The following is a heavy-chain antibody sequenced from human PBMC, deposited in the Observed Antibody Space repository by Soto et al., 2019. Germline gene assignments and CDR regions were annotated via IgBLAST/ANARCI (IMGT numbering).Heavy chain of an antibody. Sequence: QVQLQESGPGLVKPSETLSLTCTVSGDFNTNYYWSWIRQSPGKGLEWMGFIYSSGSTRYNPSLKSRSTMSLDTSKHQFPLKLSSVAAADTAVYYCARHLSVRGVFDFWGQGTQVTVSS. CDR2: IYSSGST. J-gene: IGHJ4*02. CDR3: ARHLSVRGVFDF. V-gene: IGHV4-4*09. D-gene: IGHD3-10*01. CDR1: GDFNTNYY.